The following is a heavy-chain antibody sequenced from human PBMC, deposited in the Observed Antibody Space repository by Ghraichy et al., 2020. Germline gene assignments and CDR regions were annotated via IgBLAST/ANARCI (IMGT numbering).Heavy chain of an antibody. CDR3: ARHINGGWYSLANYYYYYMDV. CDR2: IYYSGST. J-gene: IGHJ6*03. D-gene: IGHD6-19*01. V-gene: IGHV4-39*01. CDR1: GGSISSSSYY. Sequence: SQTLSLTCTVSGGSISSSSYYWGWIRQPPGKGLEWIGSIYYSGSTYYNPSLKSRVTISVDTSKNQFSLKLSSVTAADTAVYYCARHINGGWYSLANYYYYYMDVWGKGTTVTVSS.